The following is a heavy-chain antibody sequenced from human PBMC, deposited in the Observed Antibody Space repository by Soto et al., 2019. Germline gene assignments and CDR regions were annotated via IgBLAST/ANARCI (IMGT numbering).Heavy chain of an antibody. CDR2: ISAYNGNT. J-gene: IGHJ6*03. Sequence: ASVKVSCKASGYTFTSYGISWVRQAPGQGLEWKRWISAYNGNTNYAQKLQGRVTMTTDTSTSTAYMELRSLRSDDTAVYYCATGYSSSSGAGYYYYMDVWGKGTTVTVSS. V-gene: IGHV1-18*01. CDR3: ATGYSSSSGAGYYYYMDV. D-gene: IGHD6-6*01. CDR1: GYTFTSYG.